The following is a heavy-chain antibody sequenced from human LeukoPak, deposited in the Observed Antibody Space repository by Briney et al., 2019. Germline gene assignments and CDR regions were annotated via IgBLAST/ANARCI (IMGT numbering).Heavy chain of an antibody. V-gene: IGHV1-2*02. Sequence: ASVKVSCKASGYTFTGYYMHWVRQAPGQGLEWMGWINPNSGGTNYAQKFQGRVTMARDTSISTAYMELSRLRSDDTAMYYCARSRGELLWFGELLIDYWGQGTLVTVSS. J-gene: IGHJ4*02. CDR1: GYTFTGYY. D-gene: IGHD3-10*01. CDR2: INPNSGGT. CDR3: ARSRGELLWFGELLIDY.